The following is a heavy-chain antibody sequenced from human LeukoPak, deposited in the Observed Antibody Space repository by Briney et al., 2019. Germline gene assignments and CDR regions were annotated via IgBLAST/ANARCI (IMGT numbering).Heavy chain of an antibody. CDR1: GGSISSSSYY. CDR3: ARDGYNTFLDY. Sequence: SETLSLTCAVSGGSISSSSYYWGWIRQPPGKGLEWIGSIYYSGSTYYNPSLKSRVTISVDTSKNQFSLKLSSVTAADTAVYYCARDGYNTFLDYWGQGTLVTVSS. V-gene: IGHV4-39*07. D-gene: IGHD5-24*01. CDR2: IYYSGST. J-gene: IGHJ4*02.